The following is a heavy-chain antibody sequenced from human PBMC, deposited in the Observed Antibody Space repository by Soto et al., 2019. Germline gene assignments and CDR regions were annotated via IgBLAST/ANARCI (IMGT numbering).Heavy chain of an antibody. CDR2: IIPIFGTA. J-gene: IGHJ4*02. V-gene: IGHV1-69*13. CDR1: GGTFSSYA. D-gene: IGHD1-26*01. CDR3: ARLWDYYYDY. Sequence: SVKVSCKASGGTFSSYAISWVRQAPGQGLEWMGGIIPIFGTANYAQKFQGRVTITADESTSAAYMELSSRRSEDTAVYYCARLWDYYYDYWGQGTLVTVSS.